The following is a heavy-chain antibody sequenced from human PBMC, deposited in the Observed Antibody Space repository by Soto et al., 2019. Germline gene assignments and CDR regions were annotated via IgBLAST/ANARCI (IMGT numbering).Heavy chain of an antibody. CDR1: GGSISSYY. CDR3: ARLWFGELGGYFDY. CDR2: IYYSGST. V-gene: IGHV4-59*08. Sequence: SETLSLTCTVSGGSISSYYWSWIRQPPGKGLEWIGYIYYSGSTNYNPSLKSRVTISVDTSKNQFSLKLSSVTAADTAVYYCARLWFGELGGYFDYWGQGTLVTVS. D-gene: IGHD3-10*01. J-gene: IGHJ4*02.